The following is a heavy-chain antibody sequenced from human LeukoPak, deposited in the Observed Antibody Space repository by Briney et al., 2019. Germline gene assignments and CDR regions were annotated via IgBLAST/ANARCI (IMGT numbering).Heavy chain of an antibody. Sequence: GGSLRLSCGASGFTFSSYWMHWVRQAPGKGLVGVSRINNDGSSTSYADSVQGRFTISRDNAKNTLYLQMNSLRAEDTALYYCARVARGDYYYYYMDVWGKGTTVTVSS. CDR1: GFTFSSYW. CDR3: ARVARGDYYYYYMDV. V-gene: IGHV3-74*01. J-gene: IGHJ6*03. CDR2: INNDGSST. D-gene: IGHD3-10*01.